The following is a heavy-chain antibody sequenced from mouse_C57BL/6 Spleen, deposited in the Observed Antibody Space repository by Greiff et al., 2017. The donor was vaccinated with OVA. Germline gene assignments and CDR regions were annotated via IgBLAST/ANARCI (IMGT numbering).Heavy chain of an antibody. CDR1: GYSFTGYY. CDR2: INPSTGGT. J-gene: IGHJ3*01. V-gene: IGHV1-42*01. Sequence: VQLQQSGPELVKPGASVKISCKASGYSFTGYYMNWVKQSPEKSREWIGEINPSTGGTTYNQKFKAKATLTVDKSSSTAYMQLKSLTSEDSAVYYCAREGKAYWGQGTLVTVSA. CDR3: AREGKAY.